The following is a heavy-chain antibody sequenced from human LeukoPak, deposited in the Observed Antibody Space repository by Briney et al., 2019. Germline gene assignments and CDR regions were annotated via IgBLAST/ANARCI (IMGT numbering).Heavy chain of an antibody. CDR3: AKGGGDYLIYYGMDV. J-gene: IGHJ6*02. Sequence: PGGSLRLSCAASGFTFSSYAMSWVRQAPGKGLEWVSGVSGSGGSTYYADSVKGRSTISRDNSKNTLYLQMNTLRAEDTAVYYCAKGGGDYLIYYGMDVWGQGTTVTVSS. CDR1: GFTFSSYA. D-gene: IGHD4-17*01. CDR2: VSGSGGST. V-gene: IGHV3-23*01.